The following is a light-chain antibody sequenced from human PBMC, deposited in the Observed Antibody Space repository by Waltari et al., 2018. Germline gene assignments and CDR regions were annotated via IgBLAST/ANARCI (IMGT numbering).Light chain of an antibody. V-gene: IGKV4-1*01. Sequence: DIVMTQSPDSLAVSLGERATINCKSSQSLLKSSNNKDYLAWYQQKPRQPPKLLIYCASTRESGVPDRFSGSGSGTDFTLTISSLQAEDVAVYYCQQCYATPFTFGPGTKVDIK. CDR3: QQCYATPFT. J-gene: IGKJ3*01. CDR2: CAS. CDR1: QSLLKSSNNKDY.